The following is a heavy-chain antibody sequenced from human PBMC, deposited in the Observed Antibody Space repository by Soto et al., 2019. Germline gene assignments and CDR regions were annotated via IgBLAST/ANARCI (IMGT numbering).Heavy chain of an antibody. CDR3: ARDRSSPEAFYYGMDV. J-gene: IGHJ6*02. CDR1: GGSFSGYY. V-gene: IGHV4-34*01. D-gene: IGHD2-2*01. Sequence: QVQLQQWGAGLLKPSETLSLTCAVYGGSFSGYYWSWIRQPPGKGLEWMGEINHSGSTKYNPSLKSRVTISVDTSKNQFSLKMSSVTAADPAVYYCARDRSSPEAFYYGMDVWGQGTTVTVSS. CDR2: INHSGST.